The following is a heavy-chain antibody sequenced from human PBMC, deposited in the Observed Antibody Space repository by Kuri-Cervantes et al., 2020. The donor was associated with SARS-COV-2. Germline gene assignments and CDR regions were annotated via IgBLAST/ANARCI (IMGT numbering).Heavy chain of an antibody. J-gene: IGHJ6*03. CDR1: GGSISSSSYY. CDR2: IYYSRST. CDR3: ASLGDSSGYYLHYYYYYMDV. D-gene: IGHD3-22*01. Sequence: SETLSLTCTVSGGSISSSSYYWGWIRQPPGKGLEWIGSIYYSRSTYYNPSLKSRVTISVDTSKNQFSLKLSSVTAADTAVYYCASLGDSSGYYLHYYYYYMDVWGKGTTVTVSS. V-gene: IGHV4-39*07.